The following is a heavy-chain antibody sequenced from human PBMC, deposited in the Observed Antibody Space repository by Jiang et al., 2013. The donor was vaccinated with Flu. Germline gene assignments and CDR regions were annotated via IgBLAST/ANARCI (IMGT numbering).Heavy chain of an antibody. CDR1: EFSFSSYT. CDR2: ISSGSSYI. J-gene: IGHJ6*02. Sequence: VQLVESGGGLVKPGGSLTLSCAASEFSFSSYTMNWVRQAPGRGLEWVSSISSGSSYIFYTDSVKGRFTISRDNAKNSLYLQMNSLRAEDTAVYYCARRGIGASGSYYGMDVWGQGTTVTVSS. V-gene: IGHV3-21*01. CDR3: ARRGIGASGSYYGMDV. D-gene: IGHD3-10*01.